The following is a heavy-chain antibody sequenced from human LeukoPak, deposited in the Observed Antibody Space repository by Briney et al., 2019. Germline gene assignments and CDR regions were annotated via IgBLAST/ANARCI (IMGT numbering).Heavy chain of an antibody. V-gene: IGHV1-18*01. CDR1: GYTFTSYG. CDR3: ARDLVDTAMVPINPDY. Sequence: ASVKVSCKASGYTFTSYGISWVRQAPGQGLEWMGWISAYNGNTNYAQKLQGRVTMTTDTSTSTAYMELRSLRSDDTAVYCCARDLVDTAMVPINPDYWGQGTLVTVSS. CDR2: ISAYNGNT. J-gene: IGHJ4*02. D-gene: IGHD5-18*01.